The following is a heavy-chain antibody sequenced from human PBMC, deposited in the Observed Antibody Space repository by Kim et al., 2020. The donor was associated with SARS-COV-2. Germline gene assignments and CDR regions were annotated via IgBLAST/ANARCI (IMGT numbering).Heavy chain of an antibody. V-gene: IGHV4-34*01. J-gene: IGHJ3*02. Sequence: LKSRVTISADTAKNQFSLKLSSVAAADTAVYYCASDYYDSSGYYPYAFDIWGQGTMVTVSS. CDR3: ASDYYDSSGYYPYAFDI. D-gene: IGHD3-22*01.